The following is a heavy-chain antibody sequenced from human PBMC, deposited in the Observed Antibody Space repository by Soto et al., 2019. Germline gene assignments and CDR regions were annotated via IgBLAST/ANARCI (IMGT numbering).Heavy chain of an antibody. CDR3: AKDGSPQYNYYYYGMDV. J-gene: IGHJ6*02. Sequence: LRLSCAASGFTFSSYGMHWVRQAPGKGLEWVAVISYDGSNKYYADSVKGRFTISRDNSKNTLYLQMNSLRAEDTAVYYCAKDGSPQYNYYYYGMDVWGQGTTVTVSS. D-gene: IGHD4-4*01. CDR1: GFTFSSYG. CDR2: ISYDGSNK. V-gene: IGHV3-30*18.